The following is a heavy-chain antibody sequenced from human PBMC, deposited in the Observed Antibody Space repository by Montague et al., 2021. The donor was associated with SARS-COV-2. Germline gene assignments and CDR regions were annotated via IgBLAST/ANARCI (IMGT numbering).Heavy chain of an antibody. CDR1: GFSLSTSGMC. CDR3: ARMVTIFSLGGYYYYYGMDV. CDR2: IDWDDDK. J-gene: IGHJ6*02. Sequence: VKPTQTLTLTCTFSGFSLSTSGMCVSWIRQPPGKALEWLALIDWDDDKYYSTSLETRLTISKDTSKNQVVLTMTNMDPVDTATYYCARMVTIFSLGGYYYYYGMDVWGQGTTVTVSS. D-gene: IGHD3-9*01. V-gene: IGHV2-70*01.